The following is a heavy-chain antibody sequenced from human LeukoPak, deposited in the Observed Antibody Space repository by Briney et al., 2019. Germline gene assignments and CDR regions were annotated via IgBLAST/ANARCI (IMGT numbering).Heavy chain of an antibody. V-gene: IGHV3-53*01. CDR1: GFSVSSNF. D-gene: IGHD1/OR15-1a*01. J-gene: IGHJ6*03. CDR2: IYSGGTT. Sequence: GWSLRLYCAASGFSVSSNFMSWVRQAPGKGLEGVSVIYSGGTTYYADYVKGRFTISRDNSKNTLSLQMNSLRAEDTAVYYCARDGYGNNYMDVWGKGTTVTVSS. CDR3: ARDGYGNNYMDV.